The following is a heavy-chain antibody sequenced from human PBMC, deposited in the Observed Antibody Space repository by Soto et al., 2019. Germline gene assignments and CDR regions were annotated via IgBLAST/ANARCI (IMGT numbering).Heavy chain of an antibody. J-gene: IGHJ6*02. V-gene: IGHV1-2*04. Sequence: ASLKVSCKASGYSFTDYHIHWVRQAPGQGLEWLGRINPKSGGTSTAQKFQGWVTMTTDTSISTASMELTRLTSDDTAIYYCARGDSTDCSNGVCSFFYNHDMDVWG. CDR3: ARGDSTDCSNGVCSFFYNHDMDV. CDR2: INPKSGGT. D-gene: IGHD2-8*01. CDR1: GYSFTDYH.